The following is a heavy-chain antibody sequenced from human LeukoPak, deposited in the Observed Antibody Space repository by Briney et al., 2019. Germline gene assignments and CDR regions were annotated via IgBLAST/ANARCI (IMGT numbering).Heavy chain of an antibody. V-gene: IGHV3-9*01. D-gene: IGHD3-16*01. CDR3: AKDMGGSDAFDI. Sequence: GGSLRLSCAASGFTFDDYAMHWVRQAPGKGLEWVSGISWNSGSIGYADSVKGRLTISRDNAKNSLYLQMNSLRAEDTALYYCAKDMGGSDAFDIWGQGTMVTVSS. J-gene: IGHJ3*02. CDR1: GFTFDDYA. CDR2: ISWNSGSI.